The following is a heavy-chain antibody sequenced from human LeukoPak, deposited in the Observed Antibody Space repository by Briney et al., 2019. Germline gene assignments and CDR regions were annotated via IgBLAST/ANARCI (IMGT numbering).Heavy chain of an antibody. Sequence: SETLSLTCTVSGYSISSGYYWGWIRQPPRKGVEWNGRIYHSWSTYYNPSLKSRVTISEDTTNNQFSMMLSAVTAADTAVYYGARQDKRGYFDYWGQGTLVTVSS. V-gene: IGHV4-38-2*02. D-gene: IGHD3-10*01. CDR3: ARQDKRGYFDY. CDR2: IYHSWST. CDR1: GYSISSGYY. J-gene: IGHJ4*02.